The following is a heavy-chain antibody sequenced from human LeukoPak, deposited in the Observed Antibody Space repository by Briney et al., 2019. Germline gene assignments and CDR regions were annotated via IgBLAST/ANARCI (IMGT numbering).Heavy chain of an antibody. V-gene: IGHV4-34*01. J-gene: IGHJ4*02. CDR2: INHSGSN. CDR1: GGSFSGYY. CDR3: ARGMALAAVFDY. Sequence: PSETLSLTCVVYGGSFSGYYWNWIRQPPGKGLEWIGEINHSGSNNYNPSLKSRVTISVDTSKNQLSLQVSSVTAADTAVYYCARGMALAAVFDYWGQGTLVTVSS. D-gene: IGHD2-15*01.